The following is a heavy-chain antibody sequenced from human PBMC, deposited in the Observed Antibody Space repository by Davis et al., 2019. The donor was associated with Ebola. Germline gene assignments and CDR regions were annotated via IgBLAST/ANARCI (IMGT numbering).Heavy chain of an antibody. D-gene: IGHD3-10*01. V-gene: IGHV4-31*11. Sequence: SETLSLTCAVSGGSISSGCYYFIWIRQHPCKFLSLICYIHYSVSTYYNPSLSSRVTISVDTSKNQFSLKLSSVTAADTAVYYCARDMAGLLWFGEWIYGMDVWGQGTTVTVSS. CDR1: GGSISSGCYY. J-gene: IGHJ6*02. CDR3: ARDMAGLLWFGEWIYGMDV. CDR2: IHYSVST.